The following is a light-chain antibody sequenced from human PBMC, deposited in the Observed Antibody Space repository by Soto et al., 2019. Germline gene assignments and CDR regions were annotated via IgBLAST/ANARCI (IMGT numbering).Light chain of an antibody. J-gene: IGKJ5*01. CDR2: GVS. Sequence: EIVMTQSPVTLSVSPGERATLSCRASQSAGTNLAWYQQKPGQAPRLLIYGVSNRAAGTPARFSGSGSGTEFTLTISSLQSEDLAVSYCQQHNGWPLTCGQGTRLDIK. CDR3: QQHNGWPLT. CDR1: QSAGTN. V-gene: IGKV3-15*01.